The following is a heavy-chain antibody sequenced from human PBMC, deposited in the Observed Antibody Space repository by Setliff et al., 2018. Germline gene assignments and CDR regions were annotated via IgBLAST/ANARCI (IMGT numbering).Heavy chain of an antibody. Sequence: SETLSLTCTVSGGSISSGGYYWAWIRQPPGKGLEWIGRIYYRGDTYYNASLKGRLTLSVDTSKNQVSLNLRSVTAADTAVYYCARTGTYRYFDYWGQGTQVTVSS. CDR2: IYYRGDT. J-gene: IGHJ4*02. V-gene: IGHV4-39*01. D-gene: IGHD1-1*01. CDR1: GGSISSGGYY. CDR3: ARTGTYRYFDY.